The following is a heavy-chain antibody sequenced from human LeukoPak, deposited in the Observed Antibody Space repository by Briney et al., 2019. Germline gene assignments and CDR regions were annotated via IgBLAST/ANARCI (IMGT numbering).Heavy chain of an antibody. D-gene: IGHD6-19*01. V-gene: IGHV3-30*18. CDR2: ISYDGSNK. Sequence: HTGGSLRLSCAASGFTFSSYGMHWVRQAPGKGLEWVAVISYDGSNKYYADSVKGRFTISRDNSKNTLYLQMNSLRAEDTAVYYCAKDQEVSSGWHDGGFDYWGQGTLVTVSS. CDR1: GFTFSSYG. J-gene: IGHJ4*02. CDR3: AKDQEVSSGWHDGGFDY.